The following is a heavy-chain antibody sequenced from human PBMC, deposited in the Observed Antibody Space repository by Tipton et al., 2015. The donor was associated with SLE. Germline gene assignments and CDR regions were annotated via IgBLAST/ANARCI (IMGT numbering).Heavy chain of an antibody. CDR2: ISGDNDNT. CDR3: ARGTSVGGSFDF. V-gene: IGHV1-18*01. D-gene: IGHD6-19*01. J-gene: IGHJ4*02. Sequence: QSGPEVKKPGASVKVSCKASGYTFTNYGISWVRQAPGQGLEWMGWISGDNDNTNYAQRLQGRVTMTTDTSTSTAYMELRSLRNDDTAVYYCARGTSVGGSFDFWGQGTLVTVSS. CDR1: GYTFTNYG.